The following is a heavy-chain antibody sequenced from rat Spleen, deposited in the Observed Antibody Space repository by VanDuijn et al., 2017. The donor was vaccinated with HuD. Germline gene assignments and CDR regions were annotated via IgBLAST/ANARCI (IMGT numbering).Heavy chain of an antibody. CDR3: ATYYGYTYVMDA. V-gene: IGHV5-17*01. Sequence: EVQLVESGGGFVQPGRSLKLSCAASGFTFSDYAMAWVRQAPKKGLEWVATIIYDGTYTYYRDSVKGRFTLSRDNAETTLYLQIDSLRSEDTATYYCATYYGYTYVMDAWGQGASVTVSS. J-gene: IGHJ4*01. D-gene: IGHD1-9*01. CDR1: GFTFSDYA. CDR2: IIYDGTYT.